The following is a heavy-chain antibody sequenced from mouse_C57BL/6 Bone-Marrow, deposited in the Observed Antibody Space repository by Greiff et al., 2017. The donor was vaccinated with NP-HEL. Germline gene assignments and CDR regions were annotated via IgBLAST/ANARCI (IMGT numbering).Heavy chain of an antibody. CDR1: GYTFTDYE. Sequence: VKLVESGAELVRPGASVTLSCKASGYTFTDYEMHWVKQTPVHGLEWIGAIDPETGGTAYNQKFKGKAILTADKSSSTAYMELRSLTSEESAVYYCTRPPNYDGYYPSFYYAMDYWGQGTSVTVSS. V-gene: IGHV1-15*01. D-gene: IGHD2-3*01. CDR3: TRPPNYDGYYPSFYYAMDY. CDR2: IDPETGGT. J-gene: IGHJ4*01.